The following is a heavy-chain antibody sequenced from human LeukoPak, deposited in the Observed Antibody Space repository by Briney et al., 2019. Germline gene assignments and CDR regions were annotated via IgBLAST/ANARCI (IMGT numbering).Heavy chain of an antibody. CDR2: ISPDGSDT. J-gene: IGHJ4*02. Sequence: GESLKISCKGSGYIFTNYWVGWVRQLPGKGVEWMGIISPDGSDTRYSPSFQGQVTISADKSITTAYLQWSSLKASDTAMYYCARLTSSWSFDYWGQGTLVTVSS. CDR1: GYIFTNYW. V-gene: IGHV5-51*01. CDR3: ARLTSSWSFDY. D-gene: IGHD6-13*01.